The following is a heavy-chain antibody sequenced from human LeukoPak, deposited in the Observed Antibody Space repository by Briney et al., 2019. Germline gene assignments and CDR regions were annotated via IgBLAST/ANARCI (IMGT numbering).Heavy chain of an antibody. Sequence: NPSETPSLTCTVSGGSISSSSYYWGWIRQPPGKGLEWIGSIYYSGSTYYNPSLKSRGTISVDTSKNQFSLKLSSVTAADTAVYYCARYCSGGCYSGVDHWGQGTLVTVPS. CDR2: IYYSGST. J-gene: IGHJ4*02. V-gene: IGHV4-39*01. CDR1: GGSISSSSYY. D-gene: IGHD2-15*01. CDR3: ARYCSGGCYSGVDH.